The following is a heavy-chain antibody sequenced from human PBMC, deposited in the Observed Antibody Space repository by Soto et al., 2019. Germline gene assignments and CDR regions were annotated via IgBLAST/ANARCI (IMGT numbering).Heavy chain of an antibody. D-gene: IGHD3-16*01. CDR2: TAGSGDRA. V-gene: IGHV3-23*01. CDR1: GFTFSSHA. J-gene: IGHJ2*01. Sequence: GGSLRLSCAASGFTFSSHAMSWVRQAPGKGLEWVSGTAGSGDRAFYAVSVKGRFTISRDNSKNTLYLQMNSLRAEDTAVYYCAKASGGPDWYFDLWGRGTLVTVSS. CDR3: AKASGGPDWYFDL.